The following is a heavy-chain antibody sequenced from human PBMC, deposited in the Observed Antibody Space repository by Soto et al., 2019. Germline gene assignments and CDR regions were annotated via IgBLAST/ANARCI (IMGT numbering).Heavy chain of an antibody. V-gene: IGHV3-30-3*01. CDR3: ARAQTTVVTPVDY. Sequence: QVQLVESGGGVVQPGRSLRLSCAASGFTFSSYAMHWVRQAPGKGLEWVAVISYDGSNKYYADSVKGRFTISRDNSKNTLYLQMNSLRAEDTAVYYCARAQTTVVTPVDYWGQGTLVTVSS. CDR2: ISYDGSNK. CDR1: GFTFSSYA. J-gene: IGHJ4*02. D-gene: IGHD4-17*01.